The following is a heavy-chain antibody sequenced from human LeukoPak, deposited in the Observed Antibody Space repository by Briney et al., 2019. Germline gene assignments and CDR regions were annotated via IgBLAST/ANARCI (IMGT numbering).Heavy chain of an antibody. D-gene: IGHD2-2*01. Sequence: PSETLSLTCTVSGGSISSGGYYWSWIRQHPGKGLEWIGYIYYSGSTYYNPSLKSRVTISVDTSKNQFSLKLSPVTAADTAVYYCARQKCTSTSCLTKNAFDIWGQGTMVTVSS. CDR1: GGSISSGGYY. V-gene: IGHV4-31*03. CDR2: IYYSGST. CDR3: ARQKCTSTSCLTKNAFDI. J-gene: IGHJ3*02.